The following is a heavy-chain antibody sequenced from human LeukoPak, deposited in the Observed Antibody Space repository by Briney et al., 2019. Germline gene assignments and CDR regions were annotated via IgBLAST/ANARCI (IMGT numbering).Heavy chain of an antibody. D-gene: IGHD5-12*01. CDR1: GDSISSYF. CDR2: VCYNGTT. J-gene: IGHJ4*02. CDR3: ATSGGYNSPRHY. V-gene: IGHV4-59*01. Sequence: SETLSLTCSVSGDSISSYFWAWIRQPPGKGLEWIGYVCYNGTTNYNPSLRNRVAISIDTSKNQFSLKLNSATAADTAVYYCATSGGYNSPRHYWGQGTLVTVSS.